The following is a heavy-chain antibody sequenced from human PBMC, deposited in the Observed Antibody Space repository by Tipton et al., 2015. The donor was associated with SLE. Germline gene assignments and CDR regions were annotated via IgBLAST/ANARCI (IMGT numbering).Heavy chain of an antibody. D-gene: IGHD4-11*01. CDR2: IYYSGST. CDR1: GGSISSYY. CDR3: ARDDYLDAFDI. V-gene: IGHV4-59*01. J-gene: IGHJ3*02. Sequence: TLSLTCTVSGGSISSYYWSWIRQPPGKGLEWIGYIYYSGSTNYKPSLKSRVTISVDTSKNQFSLKLSSVTAADTAVYYCARDDYLDAFDIWGQGTMVTVSS.